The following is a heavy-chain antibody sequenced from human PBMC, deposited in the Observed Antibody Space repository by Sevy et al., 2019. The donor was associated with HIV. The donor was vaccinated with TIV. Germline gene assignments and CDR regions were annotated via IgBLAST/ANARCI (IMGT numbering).Heavy chain of an antibody. V-gene: IGHV1-24*01. D-gene: IGHD6-13*01. CDR3: ATGRETSIAAAGGYYYGMDV. CDR2: FDPEDGET. J-gene: IGHJ6*02. Sequence: ASVKVSCKVSGYTLTELSMHWVRQAPGKGLEWMGGFDPEDGETIYEQKFQGRVTMPEDTSTDTAYMELSSLRSEDTALYYCATGRETSIAAAGGYYYGMDVWGQGTTVTVSS. CDR1: GYTLTELS.